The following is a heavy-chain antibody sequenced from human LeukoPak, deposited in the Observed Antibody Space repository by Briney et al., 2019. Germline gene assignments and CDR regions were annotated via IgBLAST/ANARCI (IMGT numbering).Heavy chain of an antibody. V-gene: IGHV3-7*01. J-gene: IGHJ3*02. CDR2: IKQDGSEK. CDR3: ARAPITQNRWLQLQSAFDI. Sequence: GGSLRLSCAASGFTFSSYAMSWVRQAPGKGLEWVANIKQDGSEKYYVDSVKGRFTISRDNAKNSLYLQMNSLRVEDTAVYYCARAPITQNRWLQLQSAFDIWGQGTMVTVSS. CDR1: GFTFSSYA. D-gene: IGHD5-24*01.